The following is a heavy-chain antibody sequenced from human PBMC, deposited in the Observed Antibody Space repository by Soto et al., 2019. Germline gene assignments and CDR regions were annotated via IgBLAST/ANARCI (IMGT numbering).Heavy chain of an antibody. D-gene: IGHD3-22*01. Sequence: QVQLVESGGCVVQPGRSLRLSCAASGFTFSSYGMHWVRQAPGKGLQWVAVISYDVSNKYYADSVKGRFTISRDNSKNTLYLQMNSLRAEDTAVYYCVGGYYFGDYWGQGTLVTVSS. J-gene: IGHJ4*02. CDR2: ISYDVSNK. CDR1: GFTFSSYG. CDR3: VGGYYFGDY. V-gene: IGHV3-30*03.